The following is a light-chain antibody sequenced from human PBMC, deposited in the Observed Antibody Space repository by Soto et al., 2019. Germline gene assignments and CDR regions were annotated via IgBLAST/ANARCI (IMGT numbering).Light chain of an antibody. J-gene: IGKJ1*01. CDR2: GAS. Sequence: EIVLTKSPGTLSLSPGERATLSCRASQSVSSSYLAWYQQKPGQAPRLLIYGASSRATGIPDRFSGSGSGTEFTLTISRLEPEDFAVYYCQQYGSSTWTFGQGTKVEIK. CDR1: QSVSSSY. V-gene: IGKV3-20*01. CDR3: QQYGSSTWT.